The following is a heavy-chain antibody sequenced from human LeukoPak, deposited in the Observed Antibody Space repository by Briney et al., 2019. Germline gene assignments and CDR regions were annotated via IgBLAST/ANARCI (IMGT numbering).Heavy chain of an antibody. J-gene: IGHJ4*02. D-gene: IGHD2-2*01. Sequence: GGSLRLSCAASGFTFSSYGMHWVRQAPGKGLEWVAFIRYDGSNKYYADSVKGRFTISRDNSKNTLYLQMNSLRAEDTAVYYCAKLPVCSSTSCYDGGFDYWGQGTLVTVSS. V-gene: IGHV3-30*02. CDR3: AKLPVCSSTSCYDGGFDY. CDR2: IRYDGSNK. CDR1: GFTFSSYG.